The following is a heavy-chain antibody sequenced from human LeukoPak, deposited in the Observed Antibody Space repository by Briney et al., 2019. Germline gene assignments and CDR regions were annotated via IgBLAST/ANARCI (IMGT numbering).Heavy chain of an antibody. V-gene: IGHV3-74*01. Sequence: GGSLRLSCAASGFTFSSYWMHWVRHAPGKGLVWVSRINSDGSSTIYADSVKGRFTISRDNAKNTLYLQMNSLRAEDTAVYHCARPSIAARHSAFDIWGQGTMVTVSS. CDR1: GFTFSSYW. CDR2: INSDGSST. J-gene: IGHJ3*02. D-gene: IGHD6-6*01. CDR3: ARPSIAARHSAFDI.